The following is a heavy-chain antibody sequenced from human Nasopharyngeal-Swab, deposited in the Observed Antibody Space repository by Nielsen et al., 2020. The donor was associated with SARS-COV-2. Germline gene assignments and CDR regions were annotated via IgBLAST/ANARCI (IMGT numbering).Heavy chain of an antibody. D-gene: IGHD6-13*01. J-gene: IGHJ2*01. CDR2: IYHSGST. CDR1: GGSISSSNW. Sequence: SETLSLTCAVSGGSISSSNWWSWVRQPPGKGLEWIGEIYHSGSTNYNPSLTSRVTISVDKSKNQFSLKLSSVTAADTAVYYCARERRIAAAATRYFDLWGRGTLVTVSS. V-gene: IGHV4-4*02. CDR3: ARERRIAAAATRYFDL.